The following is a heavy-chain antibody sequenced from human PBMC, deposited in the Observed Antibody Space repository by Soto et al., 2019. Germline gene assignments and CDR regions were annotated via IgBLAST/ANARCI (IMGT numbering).Heavy chain of an antibody. CDR3: ARVIGGYRTGNYYYYGMDL. Sequence: PGGSLRLSCAVSGFTFSSYTMNWIRQTPGKGLEWVSSISRDSDYKHYADSLKGRFTISRDNAQSSLYLQINSLRADDTAVYYCARVIGGYRTGNYYYYGMDLWGQGTTVTVSS. D-gene: IGHD1-26*01. CDR1: GFTFSSYT. CDR2: ISRDSDYK. V-gene: IGHV3-21*01. J-gene: IGHJ6*02.